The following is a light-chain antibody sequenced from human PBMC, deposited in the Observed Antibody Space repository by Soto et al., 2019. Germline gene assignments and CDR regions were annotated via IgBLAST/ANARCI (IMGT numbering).Light chain of an antibody. CDR2: QDS. V-gene: IGLV3-1*01. J-gene: IGLJ2*01. Sequence: SYDLTQPPSVSVSPGQTASITCSGDKLGDKYACWYQQKPGQSPVLVIYQDSKRPSGIPERISGSKSGNTATLTISGTQAMDEADYYCQAWDSSNVVFGGGTKVTVL. CDR1: KLGDKY. CDR3: QAWDSSNVV.